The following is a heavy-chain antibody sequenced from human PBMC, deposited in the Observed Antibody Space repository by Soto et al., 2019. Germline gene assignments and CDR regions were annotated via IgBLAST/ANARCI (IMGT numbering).Heavy chain of an antibody. D-gene: IGHD3-10*01. CDR3: AMKDYYGAGIYYFDH. CDR1: GYTSTAYP. J-gene: IGHJ4*02. V-gene: IGHV1-3*01. CDR2: INVANGDT. Sequence: ASVKVSCKASGYTSTAYPMHWVRQAPGQRLEWMGWINVANGDTGYSQKFQGRVTVTRDTSASTVYMELSSLTSEDTAVYYCAMKDYYGAGIYYFDHWGQGTLVTVSS.